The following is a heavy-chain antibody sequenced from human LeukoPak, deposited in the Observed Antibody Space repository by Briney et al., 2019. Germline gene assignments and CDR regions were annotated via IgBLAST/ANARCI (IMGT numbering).Heavy chain of an antibody. CDR1: GGTFSSYA. CDR3: ARGKDTAMAQAY. V-gene: IGHV1-69*13. Sequence: ASVKVSCKASGGTFSSYAISWVRQAPGQGLEWMGGIIPIFGTANYAQKFQGRVTITADESTSTAYMEPSSLRSEDTAVYYCARGKDTAMAQAYWGQGTLVTASS. CDR2: IIPIFGTA. J-gene: IGHJ4*02. D-gene: IGHD5-18*01.